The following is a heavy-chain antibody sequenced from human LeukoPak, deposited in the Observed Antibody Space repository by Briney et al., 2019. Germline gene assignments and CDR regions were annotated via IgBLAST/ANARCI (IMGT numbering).Heavy chain of an antibody. CDR3: ARGALTGPQNWLDP. CDR1: GYTFTGYY. V-gene: IGHV1-2*06. D-gene: IGHD3-10*01. J-gene: IGHJ5*02. CDR2: INPNSGGT. Sequence: GASVKVSCKASGYTFTGYYMHWVRQAPGQGLEWMGRINPNSGGTNYAQKFQGRVTMTRDTSISTAYMELSRLRSDDTAVYYCARGALTGPQNWLDPWGQGTLVTVSS.